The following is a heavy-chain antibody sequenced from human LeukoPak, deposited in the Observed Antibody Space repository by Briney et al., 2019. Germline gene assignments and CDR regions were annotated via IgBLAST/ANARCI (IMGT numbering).Heavy chain of an antibody. CDR3: ATHRTTVITGLVY. V-gene: IGHV1-24*01. CDR2: LDPVDGET. J-gene: IGHJ4*02. CDR1: GYTLTDLS. Sequence: GASVKVSCKVSGYTLTDLSTHWVRQAPGKGLEWMGGLDPVDGETIYAQKFQGRVTMTEDTSTDTAYMELNSLRSEDTAVYYCATHRTTVITGLVYWGQGTLVSVSS. D-gene: IGHD4-17*01.